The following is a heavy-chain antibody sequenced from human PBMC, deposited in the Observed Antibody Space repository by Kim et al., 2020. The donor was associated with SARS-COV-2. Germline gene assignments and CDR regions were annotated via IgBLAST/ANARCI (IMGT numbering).Heavy chain of an antibody. CDR3: ARDGSRYGDYYAFDI. J-gene: IGHJ3*02. D-gene: IGHD4-17*01. V-gene: IGHV4-59*01. Sequence: PPLKSRVTISVDTSQNQFSLKLSSVTAADTAVYYCARDGSRYGDYYAFDIWGQGTMVTVSS.